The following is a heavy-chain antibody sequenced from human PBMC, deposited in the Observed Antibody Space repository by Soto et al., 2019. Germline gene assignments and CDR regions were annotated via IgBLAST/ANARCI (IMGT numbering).Heavy chain of an antibody. V-gene: IGHV4-30-4*01. CDR1: GGSISNGDYY. CDR2: IYYSGCT. CDR3: ARAKYSGAFDI. D-gene: IGHD2-15*01. Sequence: QVQLQESGPGLVKPSQTLSLTCTVSGGSISNGDYYWSWIRQPPGKGLEWIGYIYYSGCTFYNPSLKSRLTISVDTSKNQFSLKLSSVTAADTAVYYCARAKYSGAFDIWGQGTMVTVSS. J-gene: IGHJ3*02.